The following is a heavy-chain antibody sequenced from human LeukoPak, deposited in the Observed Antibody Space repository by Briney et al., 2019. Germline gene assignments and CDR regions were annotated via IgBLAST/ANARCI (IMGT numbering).Heavy chain of an antibody. J-gene: IGHJ4*02. CDR2: ISSSGSTI. D-gene: IGHD6-13*01. Sequence: GGSLRLSCAASGFTFSSYEMNWVRQAPGKGLEWVPYISSSGSTIYYADSVKGRFTISRDNAKNSLYLQMNSLRAEDTAVYYCARKRYSSSWYRGWRYFDYWGQGTLVTVSS. V-gene: IGHV3-48*03. CDR1: GFTFSSYE. CDR3: ARKRYSSSWYRGWRYFDY.